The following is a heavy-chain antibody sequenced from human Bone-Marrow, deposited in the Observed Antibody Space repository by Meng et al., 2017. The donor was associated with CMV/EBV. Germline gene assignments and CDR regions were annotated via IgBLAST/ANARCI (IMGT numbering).Heavy chain of an antibody. D-gene: IGHD3-3*01. V-gene: IGHV3-33*06. Sequence: ACAASGFTFSSYGMHWVRQAPGKGLEWVAVIWYDGSNKYYADSVKGRFTISRDNSKNTLYLQMNSLRAEDTAVYYCAKLYDFWSGYPEDYWGQGTLVTVSS. CDR3: AKLYDFWSGYPEDY. CDR2: IWYDGSNK. CDR1: GFTFSSYG. J-gene: IGHJ4*02.